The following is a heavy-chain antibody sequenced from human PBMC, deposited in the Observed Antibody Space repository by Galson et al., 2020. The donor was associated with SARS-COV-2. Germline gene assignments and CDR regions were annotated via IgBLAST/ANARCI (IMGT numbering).Heavy chain of an antibody. D-gene: IGHD2-2*01. V-gene: IGHV4-61*01. CDR1: GGSVSSGSYY. J-gene: IGHJ6*02. CDR3: ARFVVVPAATNGVYYYYGMDV. CDR2: IYYSGST. Sequence: SETLSLTCTVSGGSVSSGSYYWSWIRQPPGKGLEWIGYIYYSGSTNYNPSLKSRVTISVDTSKNQFSLKLSSVTAADTAVYYCARFVVVPAATNGVYYYYGMDVWGQGTTVTVSS.